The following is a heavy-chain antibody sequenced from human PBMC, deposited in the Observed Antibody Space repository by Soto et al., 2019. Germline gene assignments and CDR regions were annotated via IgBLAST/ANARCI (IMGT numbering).Heavy chain of an antibody. Sequence: QVQLQESGPGLVKPSQTLSLTCTVSGGSISSGDYYWSWLRQHPGKGLEWIGYIYYSGITYYTPSIKGCVTIDVVTSKDQFALKPSTVTAADTAVYYCDRDRGDCYTDYWGQGTLVTVSS. D-gene: IGHD2-21*02. V-gene: IGHV4-31*03. J-gene: IGHJ4*02. CDR3: DRDRGDCYTDY. CDR1: GGSISSGDYY. CDR2: IYYSGIT.